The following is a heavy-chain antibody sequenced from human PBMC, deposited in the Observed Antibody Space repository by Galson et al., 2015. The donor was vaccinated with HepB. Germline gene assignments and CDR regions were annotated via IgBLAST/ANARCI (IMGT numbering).Heavy chain of an antibody. CDR3: ARGEAVAVSPDY. CDR2: IRSSSSYI. CDR1: GFTFSTYT. Sequence: SLRLSCAASGFTFSTYTMNWVRQAPGKGLEWVSSIRSSSSYIYYLDSVRGRFTISRDNAKNSLYLQMNGLRAEDTAVYYCARGEAVAVSPDYWGQGTLVTVSP. D-gene: IGHD6-19*01. J-gene: IGHJ4*02. V-gene: IGHV3-21*01.